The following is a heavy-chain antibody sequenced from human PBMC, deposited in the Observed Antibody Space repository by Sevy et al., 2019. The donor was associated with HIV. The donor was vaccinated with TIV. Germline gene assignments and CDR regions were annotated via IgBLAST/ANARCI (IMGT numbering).Heavy chain of an antibody. D-gene: IGHD4-17*01. CDR1: GFTFSDYW. CDR3: ARGVTTVTSFDY. CDR2: IKQDGSDK. V-gene: IGHV3-7*01. J-gene: IGHJ4*02. Sequence: GGSLRLSCTASGFTFSDYWMSWVRQAPGKGLEWVANIKQDGSDKHYVDSVKGRFTISRDNAKNSLYLQMNSLRAGDTAVYYCARGVTTVTSFDYWGQGTLVTVSS.